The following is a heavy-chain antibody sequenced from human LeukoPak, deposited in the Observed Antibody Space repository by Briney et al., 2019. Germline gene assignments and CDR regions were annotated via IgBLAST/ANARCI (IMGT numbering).Heavy chain of an antibody. J-gene: IGHJ4*02. D-gene: IGHD3-10*01. V-gene: IGHV5-51*01. Sequence: GESLKISCKGSGYSFTSYWIGWVRQMPGKGLELMGIIYPGDSDTRYSPSFQGQVTISADKSISTAYLQWSSLKASDTAMYYCARLRESEGITMVRGGPYYFDYWGQGTLVTVSS. CDR2: IYPGDSDT. CDR3: ARLRESEGITMVRGGPYYFDY. CDR1: GYSFTSYW.